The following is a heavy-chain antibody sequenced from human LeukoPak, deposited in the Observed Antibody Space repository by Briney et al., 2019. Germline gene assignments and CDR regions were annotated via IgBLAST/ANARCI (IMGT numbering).Heavy chain of an antibody. V-gene: IGHV5-51*01. CDR3: ASAAAAGTYYYGMDV. Sequence: GESLKISCKGSGYSFTSYWIGWVRQMPGKGLEWMGIIYPSDSDTRYSPSFQGQVTISADKSISTAYLQWSSLKASDTAMYYCASAAAAGTYYYGMDVWGQGTTVTVSS. J-gene: IGHJ6*02. D-gene: IGHD6-13*01. CDR2: IYPSDSDT. CDR1: GYSFTSYW.